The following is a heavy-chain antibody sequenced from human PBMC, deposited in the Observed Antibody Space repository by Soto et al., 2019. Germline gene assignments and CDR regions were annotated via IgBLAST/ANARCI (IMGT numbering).Heavy chain of an antibody. CDR2: IDWDDDK. CDR3: ARTGVVVPAASGDYYYGMDV. Sequence: SGPTLVNPTQTLTLTCTFSGFSLSTSGMCVGWIRQPPGKALEWLALIDWDDDKYYSTSLKTRLTISKDTSKNQVVLTMTNMDPVDTATYYCARTGVVVPAASGDYYYGMDVWGQGTTVTVSS. J-gene: IGHJ6*02. V-gene: IGHV2-70*01. CDR1: GFSLSTSGMC. D-gene: IGHD2-2*01.